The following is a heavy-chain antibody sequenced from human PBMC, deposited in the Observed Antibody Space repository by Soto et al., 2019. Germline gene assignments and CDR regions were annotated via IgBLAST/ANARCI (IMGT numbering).Heavy chain of an antibody. J-gene: IGHJ6*02. CDR3: ARGRIAAAGTDYYYYGMDV. V-gene: IGHV1-69*02. D-gene: IGHD6-13*01. Sequence: QVQLVQSGAEVKKPGSSVKVSCKASGGTFSSYTISWVRQAPGQGLEWMGRIIPILGIANYAQKFQGRVTMTADKSTSTAYMELSSLRSEDTAVYYCARGRIAAAGTDYYYYGMDVWGQGTTVTVSS. CDR2: IIPILGIA. CDR1: GGTFSSYT.